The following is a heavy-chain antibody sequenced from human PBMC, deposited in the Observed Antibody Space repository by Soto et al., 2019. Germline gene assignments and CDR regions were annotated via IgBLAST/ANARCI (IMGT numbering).Heavy chain of an antibody. J-gene: IGHJ6*02. CDR2: ISGSGGST. CDR3: AKGGRGQWLVNYYYGMDV. V-gene: IGHV3-23*01. Sequence: TGGSLRLSCAASGFTFSSYAMSWVRQAPGKGLEWVSAISGSGGSTYYADSVKGRFTISRDNSKNTLYLQMNSLGAEDTAVYYCAKGGRGQWLVNYYYGMDVWGQGTTVTVSS. CDR1: GFTFSSYA. D-gene: IGHD6-19*01.